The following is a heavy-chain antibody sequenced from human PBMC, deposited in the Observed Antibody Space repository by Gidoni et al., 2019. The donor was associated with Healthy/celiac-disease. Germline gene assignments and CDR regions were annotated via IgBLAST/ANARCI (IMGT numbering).Heavy chain of an antibody. CDR1: GYTFTSSD. CDR2: MNPNSGNT. Sequence: QVQLVQSGAEVKKPGASVKVSCKASGYTFTSSDINWVRQATGQGLEWMGWMNPNSGNTGYAQKFQGRVTMTRNTSISTAYMELSSLRSEDTAVYYCARFRTKYSSSWYYYGMDVWGQGTTVTVSS. J-gene: IGHJ6*02. V-gene: IGHV1-8*01. D-gene: IGHD6-13*01. CDR3: ARFRTKYSSSWYYYGMDV.